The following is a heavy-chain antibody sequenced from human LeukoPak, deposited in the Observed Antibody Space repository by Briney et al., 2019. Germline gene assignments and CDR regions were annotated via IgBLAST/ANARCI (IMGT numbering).Heavy chain of an antibody. J-gene: IGHJ6*02. V-gene: IGHV4-59*08. CDR3: ARLSSTWFPGEYYYYSMDV. D-gene: IGHD6-13*01. Sequence: PSETLSLTCTVSGGSISNYYWTWIRQPPGKGLEWIGYIYYSGTTNYNPSLKSRVTISVDTSKNQFSLNLNSVTAADTAVYYCARLSSTWFPGEYYYYSMDVWGQGTTVTVSS. CDR1: GGSISNYY. CDR2: IYYSGTT.